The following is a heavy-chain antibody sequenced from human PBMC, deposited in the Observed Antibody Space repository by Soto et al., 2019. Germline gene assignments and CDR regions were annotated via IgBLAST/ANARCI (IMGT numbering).Heavy chain of an antibody. Sequence: GGSLRLSCAASGFTISTYAMTWVRQAPGKGLEWVSGVTGSGGQIHYADSVKGRLTISKDNSKNTLYLQMSSLRDEDTALYYCAKDAVYNDGLWLMDSWGQGTLVTVSS. J-gene: IGHJ5*02. CDR1: GFTISTYA. D-gene: IGHD2-21*01. CDR2: VTGSGGQI. V-gene: IGHV3-23*01. CDR3: AKDAVYNDGLWLMDS.